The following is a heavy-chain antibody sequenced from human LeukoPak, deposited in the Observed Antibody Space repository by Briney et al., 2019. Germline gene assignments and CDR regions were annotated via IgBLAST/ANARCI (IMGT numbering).Heavy chain of an antibody. CDR3: ARGRPSRFDP. CDR2: FYSGGTT. CDR1: GFTVSNDY. V-gene: IGHV3-66*01. J-gene: IGHJ5*02. Sequence: GGSLRLSWAASGFTVSNDYMSRVRRAPGEGLGWVSIFYSGGTTYYADSVKGRFTISRDISKNTLYLQMNSLRGEDTAVYYCARGRPSRFDPRGQGTLVTVSS.